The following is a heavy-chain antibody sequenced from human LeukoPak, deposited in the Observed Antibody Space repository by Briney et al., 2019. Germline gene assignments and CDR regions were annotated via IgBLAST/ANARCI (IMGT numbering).Heavy chain of an antibody. D-gene: IGHD6-13*01. CDR2: IYHSGST. V-gene: IGHV4-4*02. J-gene: IGHJ6*02. Sequence: SGTLSLTCAVSGGSFSSSNWWSWVRQPPGKGLEWIGEIYHSGSTNYNPSLKSRVTISVDKSKNQFSLKLSSVTAADTAVYYCARIAAADYYYYYYGMDVWGQGTTVTVSS. CDR1: GGSFSSSNW. CDR3: ARIAAADYYYYYYGMDV.